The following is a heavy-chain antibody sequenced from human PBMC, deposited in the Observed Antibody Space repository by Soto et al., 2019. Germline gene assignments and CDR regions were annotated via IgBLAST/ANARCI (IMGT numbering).Heavy chain of an antibody. Sequence: GGSLRLSCAASGFTFSSYAIHWVRQAPGKGLEWVAVISYDGSNKYYADSVKGRFTISSDNSKNTLYLQLNSLRAEDTAVYYCAREYTIFGVVITRLGGFDYWGQGTLVTVS. D-gene: IGHD3-3*01. CDR1: GFTFSSYA. CDR3: AREYTIFGVVITRLGGFDY. CDR2: ISYDGSNK. J-gene: IGHJ4*02. V-gene: IGHV3-30-3*01.